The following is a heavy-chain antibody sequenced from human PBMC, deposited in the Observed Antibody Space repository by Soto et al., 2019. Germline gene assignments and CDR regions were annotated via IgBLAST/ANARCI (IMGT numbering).Heavy chain of an antibody. V-gene: IGHV3-66*01. J-gene: IGHJ6*04. D-gene: IGHD2-2*01. Sequence: GGSLRLSCAASGFTVSSNYMSWVRQAPGKGLEWVSVIYSGGSTYYADSVKGRFTISRDNSKNTRYLQMNSLRAEDTAVYYCARVQRSIVVVPAAITRKTYYDFWSGYPLDVWGKGTTVTVSS. CDR3: ARVQRSIVVVPAAITRKTYYDFWSGYPLDV. CDR1: GFTVSSNY. CDR2: IYSGGST.